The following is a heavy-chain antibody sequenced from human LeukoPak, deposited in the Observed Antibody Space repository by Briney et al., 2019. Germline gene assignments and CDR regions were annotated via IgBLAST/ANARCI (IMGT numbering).Heavy chain of an antibody. CDR1: GFTFSSYG. Sequence: PGGSLRLSCAASGFTFSSYGMHWVRQAPGKGLEWVAVIWYDGSNKYDADSVKGRFTISRDNAKNSLFLQMNSLRAEDTAVYYCARGHHGMEVWGRGTTVTVSS. V-gene: IGHV3-33*01. CDR3: ARGHHGMEV. J-gene: IGHJ6*02. CDR2: IWYDGSNK.